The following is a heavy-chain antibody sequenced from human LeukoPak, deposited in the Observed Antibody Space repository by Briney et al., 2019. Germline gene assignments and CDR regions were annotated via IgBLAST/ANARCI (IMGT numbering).Heavy chain of an antibody. Sequence: SQTLSLTCTVSGGSISRGGYYWSWIRQHPGKGLEWIGYIYYSGSTYYNPSLKSRVTISVDTSKNLFSLKLSSVTAADTAVYYCASLFGGSRFDPWGQGTLVTVSS. CDR3: ASLFGGSRFDP. V-gene: IGHV4-31*03. CDR1: GGSISRGGYY. D-gene: IGHD3-10*01. CDR2: IYYSGST. J-gene: IGHJ5*02.